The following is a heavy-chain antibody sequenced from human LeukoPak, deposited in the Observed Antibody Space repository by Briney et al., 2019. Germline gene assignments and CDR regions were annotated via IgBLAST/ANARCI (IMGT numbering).Heavy chain of an antibody. J-gene: IGHJ4*02. D-gene: IGHD5-12*01. CDR3: ARDGGGVATDFDY. CDR2: ITGVDPTT. V-gene: IGHV3-23*01. Sequence: GGSLRLSCAASDFSFTTYAMGWVRQAPGKGLEWVSSITGVDPTTYYADSVKGRFTILRDNAKNSLYLQMNSLRVEDTAVYYCARDGGGVATDFDYWGQGTLVTVSS. CDR1: DFSFTTYA.